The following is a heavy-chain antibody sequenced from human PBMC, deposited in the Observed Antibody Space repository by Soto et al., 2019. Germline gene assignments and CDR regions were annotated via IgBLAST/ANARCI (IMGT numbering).Heavy chain of an antibody. Sequence: SETLSLTCAISGDSVSSNSAAWNWIRQSPSRGLEWLGRTYYRSKWYNDYAVSVKSRITINPDTSKNQFSLQLNSVTPEDTAVYYCARAVLAAREAGSIDYWGQGTLVTVSS. D-gene: IGHD6-6*01. CDR2: TYYRSKWYN. CDR1: GDSVSSNSAA. J-gene: IGHJ4*02. V-gene: IGHV6-1*01. CDR3: ARAVLAAREAGSIDY.